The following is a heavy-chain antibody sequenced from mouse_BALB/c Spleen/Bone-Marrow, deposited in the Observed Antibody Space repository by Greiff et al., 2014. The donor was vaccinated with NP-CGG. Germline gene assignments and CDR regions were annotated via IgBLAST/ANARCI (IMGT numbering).Heavy chain of an antibody. V-gene: IGHV1S81*02. Sequence: QVQLQQSGAELVRPGASVKLSCKASGYTFTTYWMHWVKQRPGQGLEWIGEINPSDGRTNYSEKFKGKATLTVDKSSNTAHMQLSSLTSEDSAVYYCARRDSSGYLFDYWGQGTTLTVSS. CDR3: ARRDSSGYLFDY. J-gene: IGHJ2*01. CDR2: INPSDGRT. D-gene: IGHD3-2*01. CDR1: GYTFTTYW.